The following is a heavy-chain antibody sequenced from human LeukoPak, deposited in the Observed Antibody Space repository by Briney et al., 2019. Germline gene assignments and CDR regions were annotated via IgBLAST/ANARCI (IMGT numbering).Heavy chain of an antibody. V-gene: IGHV4-38-2*02. CDR3: ARHRPIHYYDSSGYIDY. CDR1: GYSISSGYY. D-gene: IGHD3-22*01. Sequence: SETLSLTFTVSGYSISSGYYWGWIRQPPGKGLEWIGSIYHSGSTYYNPSLKSRVTISVDTSKNQFSLKLSSVTAADTAVYYCARHRPIHYYDSSGYIDYWGQGTLVTVSS. CDR2: IYHSGST. J-gene: IGHJ4*02.